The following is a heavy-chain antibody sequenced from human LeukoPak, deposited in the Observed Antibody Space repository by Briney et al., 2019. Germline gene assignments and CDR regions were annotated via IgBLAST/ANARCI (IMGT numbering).Heavy chain of an antibody. CDR3: ARDLHVVVPSAAWGMDV. J-gene: IGHJ6*02. Sequence: RPGGSLRLSSAASGFTFSSYDMHWVRQAPGKGLEWVTVISKDGNNKYSADSVKGRFIISRDNSKNTLYLQMNTLRAEDTAVYYCARDLHVVVPSAAWGMDVWGQGTTVTVSS. V-gene: IGHV3-30-3*01. D-gene: IGHD2-2*01. CDR2: ISKDGNNK. CDR1: GFTFSSYD.